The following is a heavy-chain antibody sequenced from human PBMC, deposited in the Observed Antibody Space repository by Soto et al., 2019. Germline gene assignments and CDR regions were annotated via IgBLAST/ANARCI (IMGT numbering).Heavy chain of an antibody. J-gene: IGHJ4*02. Sequence: GESLKISCKGSGYRFTNYWIGWVRQMPGKGLEWMGIIYPGDSDTRYSPSFQGQVTISADKSTSTAYMQLSSLRSEDTAIYYCATSYGSGSRPFDYWGQGTLVTVSS. CDR2: IYPGDSDT. CDR1: GYRFTNYW. CDR3: ATSYGSGSRPFDY. V-gene: IGHV5-51*01. D-gene: IGHD3-10*01.